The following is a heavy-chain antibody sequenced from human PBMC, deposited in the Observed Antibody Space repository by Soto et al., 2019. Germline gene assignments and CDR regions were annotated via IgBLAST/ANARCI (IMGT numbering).Heavy chain of an antibody. CDR3: ARVYYDILTGPLGMDV. J-gene: IGHJ6*02. CDR2: IWYDGSNK. D-gene: IGHD3-9*01. CDR1: GFTFSSYG. Sequence: QVQLVESGGGVVQPGRSLRLSCAASGFTFSSYGMHWVRQAPGKGLEWVAGIWYDGSNKYYADSVKGRFTISRDNSKNPLYLQMKSLRAEDTAVYYCARVYYDILTGPLGMDVWGQGTTVTVSS. V-gene: IGHV3-33*01.